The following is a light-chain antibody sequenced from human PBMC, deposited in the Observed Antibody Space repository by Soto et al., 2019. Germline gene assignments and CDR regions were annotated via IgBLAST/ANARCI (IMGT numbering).Light chain of an antibody. CDR2: GAS. CDR1: QSISSW. Sequence: DIQMTQSTSSVSASVGDRVSITCRASQSISSWLAWYQQRPGKAPKLLIYGASSLQSGVPSRFSGSGSGTDFTLTISSLQPEDFATDYCQQSKSFPRTFGGGTRVEI. V-gene: IGKV1D-12*01. CDR3: QQSKSFPRT. J-gene: IGKJ4*01.